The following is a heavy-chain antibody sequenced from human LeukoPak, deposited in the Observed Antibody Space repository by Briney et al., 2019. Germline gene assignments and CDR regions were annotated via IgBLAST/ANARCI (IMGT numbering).Heavy chain of an antibody. Sequence: GESLEISCKGSGYSFTSYWIGWVRQMPGKGLEWMGIIYPGDSYTRYSPSFQGQVTISADKSISTAYLQWSSLKASDTAMYYCARVLVPAAIGYFDYWGQGTLVTVSS. CDR3: ARVLVPAAIGYFDY. CDR1: GYSFTSYW. V-gene: IGHV5-51*01. CDR2: IYPGDSYT. J-gene: IGHJ4*02. D-gene: IGHD2-2*01.